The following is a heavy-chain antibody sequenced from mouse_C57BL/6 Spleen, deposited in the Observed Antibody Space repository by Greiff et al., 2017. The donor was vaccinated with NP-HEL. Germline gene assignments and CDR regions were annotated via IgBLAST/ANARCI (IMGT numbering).Heavy chain of an antibody. CDR3: ALGTTVVRGYFDY. CDR1: GYTFTSYW. D-gene: IGHD1-1*01. CDR2: IYPGSGSP. J-gene: IGHJ2*01. Sequence: QVQLQQPGAELVKPGASVKMSCKASGYTFTSYWITWVKQRPGQGLEWIGDIYPGSGSPNYNEKFKSKATLTVDTSSSTAHMQLSSLTSEDSAVYCCALGTTVVRGYFDYWGQGTTLTVSS. V-gene: IGHV1-55*01.